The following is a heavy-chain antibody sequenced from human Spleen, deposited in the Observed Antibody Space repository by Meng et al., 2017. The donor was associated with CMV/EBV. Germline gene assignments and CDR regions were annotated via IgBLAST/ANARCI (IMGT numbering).Heavy chain of an antibody. CDR2: MNPNSGGT. CDR3: AVGYRGVY. V-gene: IGHV1-2*02. Sequence: SGAAVRDPGAHLRGFWRALGSSLLGHDLPGVRQAPGEELEWLGWMNPNSGGTNHAQKFQGRVTMTRDTSISTAYMELSRLRSDVTAVYYCAVGYRGVYWGQGTLVTVSS. D-gene: IGHD5-24*01. J-gene: IGHJ4*02. CDR1: GSSLLGHD.